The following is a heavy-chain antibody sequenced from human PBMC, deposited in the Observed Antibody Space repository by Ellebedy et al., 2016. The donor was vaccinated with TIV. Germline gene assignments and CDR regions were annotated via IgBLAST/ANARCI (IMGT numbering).Heavy chain of an antibody. CDR2: ISYDGSDK. CDR3: ATCYGDYPDY. D-gene: IGHD4-17*01. Sequence: GGSLRLXXAASGFTFSRHSMHWVRQAPGKGLEWVAVISYDGSDKYYADSVKGRFTISRDNSKNTLYLQMYSLRAEDTALYYCATCYGDYPDYWGQGTLVTVSS. CDR1: GFTFSRHS. V-gene: IGHV3-30*04. J-gene: IGHJ4*02.